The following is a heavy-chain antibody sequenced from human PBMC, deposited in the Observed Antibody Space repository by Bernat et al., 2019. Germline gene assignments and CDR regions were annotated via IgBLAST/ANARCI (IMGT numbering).Heavy chain of an antibody. Sequence: EVQLLESGGGLVQPGGSLRLSCAASGFTFSTYAMSWVRQAPGKGLEWVSAISGRGDSTYYADSVKGRFTISRDDSTLYLQMNSLRAEDTALYYCAKDWPGASDSLSSHWFDPWGQGTLVTVSS. D-gene: IGHD7-27*01. CDR1: GFTFSTYA. J-gene: IGHJ5*02. V-gene: IGHV3-23*01. CDR2: ISGRGDST. CDR3: AKDWPGASDSLSSHWFDP.